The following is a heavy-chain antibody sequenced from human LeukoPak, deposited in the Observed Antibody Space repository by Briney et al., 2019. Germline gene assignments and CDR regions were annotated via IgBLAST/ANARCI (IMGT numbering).Heavy chain of an antibody. J-gene: IGHJ4*02. CDR3: ARGYYAGRGHHFEY. V-gene: IGHV3-33*01. D-gene: IGHD3-22*01. CDR2: IWSDGSNK. CDR1: GFIFSGYG. Sequence: GGSLRLSCATSGFIFSGYGMHWVRQAPGKGLERVTVIWSDGSNKYYADSVKGRFTISRDNSKNTLYLQMNSLRAEDTAVYYCARGYYAGRGHHFEYWGQGTLVTVSS.